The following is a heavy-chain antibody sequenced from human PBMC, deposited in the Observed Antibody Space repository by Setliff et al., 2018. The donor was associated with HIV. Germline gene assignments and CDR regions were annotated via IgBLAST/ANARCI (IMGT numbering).Heavy chain of an antibody. CDR3: ARGGYHGFGSYGDY. D-gene: IGHD3-10*01. V-gene: IGHV1-46*01. CDR2: VNPSGGST. Sequence: ASVKVSCKASGYTFTNYNIHWVRQAPGQGLEWVGMVNPSGGSTAYAQKFQGRVTIIRDTSTSTVYMELSRLRSDDTAVYYCARGGYHGFGSYGDYWGQGTLVTVSS. J-gene: IGHJ4*02. CDR1: GYTFTNYN.